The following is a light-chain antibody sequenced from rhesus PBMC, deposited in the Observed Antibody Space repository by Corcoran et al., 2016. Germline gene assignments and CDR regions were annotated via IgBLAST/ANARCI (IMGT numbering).Light chain of an antibody. J-gene: IGKJ2*01. CDR3: QQHDNSPDS. CDR2: RGS. Sequence: DIHMTQSPSSLSASVGDRVTITCRASQGIRNWLAWYQQKPGKAPKLLVYRGSNLETGVPSRFSGSGLGTDFALTISSLQPEGITTFDCQQHDNSPDSFGQGTKVEIK. CDR1: QGIRNW. V-gene: IGKV1-69*01.